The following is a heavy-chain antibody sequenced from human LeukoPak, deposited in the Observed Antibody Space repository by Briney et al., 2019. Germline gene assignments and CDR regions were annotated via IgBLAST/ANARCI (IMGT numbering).Heavy chain of an antibody. CDR1: GGSISSGDYY. D-gene: IGHD6-13*01. CDR3: ARDQSIAAAGYDAFDI. J-gene: IGHJ3*02. V-gene: IGHV4-30-4*08. Sequence: SETLSLTCTVSGGSISSGDYYWSWIRHPPGEGLECIGYIYYSGRPYYNPSLKSRVTISVDTSKNQFSLKLSSVTAADTAVYYCARDQSIAAAGYDAFDIWGQGTMVTVSS. CDR2: IYYSGRP.